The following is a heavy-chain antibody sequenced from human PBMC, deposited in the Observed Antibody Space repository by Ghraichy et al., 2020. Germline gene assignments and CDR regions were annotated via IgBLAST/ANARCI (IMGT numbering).Heavy chain of an antibody. J-gene: IGHJ6*02. CDR2: ISSSSSTI. Sequence: GGSLRLFCAASGFTFSSYSMNWVRQAPGKGLEWVSYISSSSSTIYYADSVKGRFTISRDNAKNSLYLQMNSLRDEDTAVYYCARDHRRSNFSPYYGMDVWGQGTTVTVSS. CDR3: ARDHRRSNFSPYYGMDV. D-gene: IGHD4-11*01. V-gene: IGHV3-48*02. CDR1: GFTFSSYS.